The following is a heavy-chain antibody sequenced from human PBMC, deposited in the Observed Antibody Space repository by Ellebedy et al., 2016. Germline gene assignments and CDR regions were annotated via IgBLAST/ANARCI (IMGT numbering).Heavy chain of an antibody. CDR1: GFTFGNFF. D-gene: IGHD4-17*01. CDR2: ISGGGDTT. Sequence: GESLKISXVASGFTFGNFFMSWVRQAPGGGLEWISTISGGGDTTVSADSVEGRFTISRDNSRNTLYLQMNSLRAEDTAVYYCYYGHYSGSWGQGTLVTVSS. CDR3: YYGHYSGS. V-gene: IGHV3-23*01. J-gene: IGHJ4*02.